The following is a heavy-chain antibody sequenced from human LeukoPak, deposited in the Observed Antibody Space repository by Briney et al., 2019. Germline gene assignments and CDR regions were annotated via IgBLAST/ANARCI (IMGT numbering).Heavy chain of an antibody. Sequence: TGGSLRLSCAASGFTFSSYNMNWVRQAPGKGLEWVSSISSNSRNIYYADPVKGRFTISRDNAKNSLYLQMNSLRAEDTAVYFCARVKYSSSDFDYWGQGTLVTVSS. CDR3: ARVKYSSSDFDY. J-gene: IGHJ4*02. CDR2: ISSNSRNI. D-gene: IGHD6-19*01. V-gene: IGHV3-21*01. CDR1: GFTFSSYN.